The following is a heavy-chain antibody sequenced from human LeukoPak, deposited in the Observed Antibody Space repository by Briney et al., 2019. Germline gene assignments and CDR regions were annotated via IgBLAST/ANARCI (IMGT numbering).Heavy chain of an antibody. D-gene: IGHD4-17*01. CDR2: ITGSGGST. Sequence: GGPLRLSCAASGFTFNNYASSGLRQVPGRGREWVSGITGSGGSTYYADSVKGRFTISRDNSKNTLYLQMNSLRAEDTAVYFCAKDDGGSVTTTDFEYWGQGTLVTVSS. J-gene: IGHJ4*02. CDR1: GFTFNNYA. CDR3: AKDDGGSVTTTDFEY. V-gene: IGHV3-23*01.